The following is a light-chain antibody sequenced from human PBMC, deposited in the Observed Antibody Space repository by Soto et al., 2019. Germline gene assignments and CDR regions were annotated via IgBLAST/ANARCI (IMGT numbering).Light chain of an antibody. V-gene: IGKV3-20*01. J-gene: IGKJ2*01. CDR2: GAS. Sequence: EIVLTQAPGTLSLSPGERATLSCRASQSVSSSYLAWYQQKPGQAHRLLIYGASSRATGIPDRFSGSGSGTDVTLTISRLEPEDLAVYYCQQYGSSPDTVGQGNKLEIK. CDR3: QQYGSSPDT. CDR1: QSVSSSY.